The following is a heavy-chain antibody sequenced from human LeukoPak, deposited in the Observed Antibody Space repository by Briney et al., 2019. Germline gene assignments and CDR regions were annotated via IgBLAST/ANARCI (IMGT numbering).Heavy chain of an antibody. V-gene: IGHV3-23*01. CDR2: ISGSGGST. CDR3: ARDFFGNYFDY. J-gene: IGHJ4*02. D-gene: IGHD3-3*01. CDR1: GFTLSSYA. Sequence: GGSLRLSCAASGFTLSSYAMSWVRQAPGKGLEWVSAISGSGGSTYYADSVKGRFTISRDNSKNTLYLQMNSLRAEDTAVYYCARDFFGNYFDYWGQGTLVTVSS.